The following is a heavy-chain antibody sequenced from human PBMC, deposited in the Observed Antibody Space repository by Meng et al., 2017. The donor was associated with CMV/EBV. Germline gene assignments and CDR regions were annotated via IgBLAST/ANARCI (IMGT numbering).Heavy chain of an antibody. D-gene: IGHD6-13*01. CDR2: ISSSGSTI. CDR3: ARGGRGKAAAGKRMDV. Sequence: GESLKISCAASGFTFSSYEMNWVRQAPGKGLEWVSYISSSGSTIYYADSVKGRFTISRDNAKNSLYLQMNSLRAEDTAVYHCARGGRGKAAAGKRMDVWSQGTTVTVSS. J-gene: IGHJ6*02. V-gene: IGHV3-48*03. CDR1: GFTFSSYE.